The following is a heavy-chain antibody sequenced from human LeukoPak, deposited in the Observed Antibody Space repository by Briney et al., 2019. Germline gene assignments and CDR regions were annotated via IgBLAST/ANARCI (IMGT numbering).Heavy chain of an antibody. CDR2: IGGSGGST. V-gene: IGHV3-23*01. J-gene: IGHJ4*02. D-gene: IGHD6-19*01. CDR1: GFTFSSYA. CDR3: AKMYSSGWHFDY. Sequence: PGGSLRLSCAASGFTFSSYAMSWVRQAPGKGLEWVSGIGGSGGSTYYADSVKGRFTISRDNTKSTLYLQMTSLRAEDTAVYYCAKMYSSGWHFDYWGQGTLVTVSS.